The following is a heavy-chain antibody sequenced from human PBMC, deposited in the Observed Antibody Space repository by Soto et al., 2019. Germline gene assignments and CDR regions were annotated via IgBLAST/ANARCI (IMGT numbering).Heavy chain of an antibody. CDR3: ARENSPAGLDV. CDR1: GFSFSDHY. Sequence: GGSLRLSCAASGFSFSDHYMTWIRQAPGKGLEWVSYLSTSGSTMYYADSVKGRFTISRDNARNSLFLQMNSLRAEDTAVYYCARENSPAGLDVWGQGTTVTVSS. CDR2: LSTSGSTM. D-gene: IGHD6-13*01. V-gene: IGHV3-11*04. J-gene: IGHJ6*02.